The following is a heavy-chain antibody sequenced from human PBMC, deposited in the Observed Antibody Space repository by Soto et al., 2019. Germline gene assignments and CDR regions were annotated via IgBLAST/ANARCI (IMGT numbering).Heavy chain of an antibody. CDR2: INHSGST. CDR1: GWSFLGYY. V-gene: IGHV4-34*01. CDR3: VNHGGVPSSNDG. Sequence: SETLSLTCAVYGWSFLGYYWSWIRQPPGTGLEWIGEINHSGSTNYNPSLKSRVTISVDTSKNQFSLKLSSVTAADTAVYYCVNHGGVPSSNDGCGQVMVVTVAS. J-gene: IGHJ4*01. D-gene: IGHD2-8*01.